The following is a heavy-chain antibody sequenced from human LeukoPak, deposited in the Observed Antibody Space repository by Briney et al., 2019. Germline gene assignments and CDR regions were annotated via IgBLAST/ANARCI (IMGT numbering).Heavy chain of an antibody. J-gene: IGHJ6*02. CDR1: GFTFSSYA. D-gene: IGHD3-10*01. Sequence: PGGSLRPSCAASGFTFSSYAMSWVRQAPGKGLEWVSAISGSGGSTYYADSVKGRFTISRDNSKNTLYLQMNSLRAEDTAVYYCAKAPDYYGSGSSSGMDVWGQGTTVTVSS. V-gene: IGHV3-23*01. CDR3: AKAPDYYGSGSSSGMDV. CDR2: ISGSGGST.